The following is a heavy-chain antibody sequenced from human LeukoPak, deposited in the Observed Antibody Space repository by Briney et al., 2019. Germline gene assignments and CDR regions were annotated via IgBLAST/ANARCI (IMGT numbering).Heavy chain of an antibody. D-gene: IGHD6-19*01. CDR3: TKDLMTGFSSGWYFAY. J-gene: IGHJ4*02. Sequence: GGSLRLSCEGSGFSFNGYAMSWVRQAPGKGLEWVAVTGGSDDNTHYADSVKGRFTISRDNSENRLFLQMNSLRTDDSALYYCTKDLMTGFSSGWYFAYWGQGTLVTVPS. V-gene: IGHV3-23*01. CDR2: TGGSDDNT. CDR1: GFSFNGYA.